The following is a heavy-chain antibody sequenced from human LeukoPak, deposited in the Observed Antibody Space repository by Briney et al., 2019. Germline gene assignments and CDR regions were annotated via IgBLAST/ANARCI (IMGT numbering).Heavy chain of an antibody. J-gene: IGHJ4*02. CDR3: GRVGDGYNDNY. CDR2: ISSGGST. V-gene: IGHV3-66*01. CDR1: GFTVSSDY. Sequence: GGSLRLSCAASGFTVSSDYMGWVRQAPEKGLEWVSLISSGGSTYYADSLKGRFNISRDNSKNTLYLQMNSLRAEDTAVYYCGRVGDGYNDNYWGQGTLVTVSS. D-gene: IGHD5-12*01.